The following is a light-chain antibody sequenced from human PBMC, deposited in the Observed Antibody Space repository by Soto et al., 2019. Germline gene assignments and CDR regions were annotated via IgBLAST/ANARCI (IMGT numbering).Light chain of an antibody. V-gene: IGKV2-28*01. CDR1: ESLLHSNGNNY. CDR2: FGS. CDR3: MQALQTRWT. Sequence: DIVMTQSPLSLSVTPGEPASISCRSSESLLHSNGNNYLEWYFQKPGQSPQLLIYFGSTRASGVPDRFSGSGSGTDFTLKISRVEAEDVGVYYCMQALQTRWTFGQGTKVEI. J-gene: IGKJ1*01.